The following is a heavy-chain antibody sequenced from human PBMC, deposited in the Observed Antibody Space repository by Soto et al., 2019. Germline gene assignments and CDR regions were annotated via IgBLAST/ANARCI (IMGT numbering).Heavy chain of an antibody. J-gene: IGHJ4*02. CDR3: ARPRGIAAAGTFDY. D-gene: IGHD6-13*01. CDR2: ISGSGGST. CDR1: GFTFSSYA. V-gene: IGHV3-23*01. Sequence: GGSLRLSCASSGFTFSSYAMSWVRQAPGKGLEWVSAISGSGGSTYYADSVKGRFTISRDNSKNTLYLQMNSLRAEDTAVYYCARPRGIAAAGTFDYWGQGTLVTVSS.